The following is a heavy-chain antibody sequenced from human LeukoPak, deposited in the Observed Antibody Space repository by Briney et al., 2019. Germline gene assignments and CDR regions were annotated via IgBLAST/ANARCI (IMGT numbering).Heavy chain of an antibody. CDR2: IWYDGSEK. CDR1: GFTFRNYA. D-gene: IGHD6-6*01. CDR3: ARDSSRKFDF. Sequence: GTSLRLSCAGSGFTFRNYATHWVRQAPGKGLEWVAVIWYDGSEKNYAESVKGRLTLSRDNSKNTVYLQLDSLRAEDTAVYYCARDSSRKFDFWGQGTLVTVSS. J-gene: IGHJ4*02. V-gene: IGHV3-33*01.